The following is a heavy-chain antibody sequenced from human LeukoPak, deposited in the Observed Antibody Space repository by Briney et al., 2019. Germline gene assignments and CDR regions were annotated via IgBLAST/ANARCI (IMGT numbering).Heavy chain of an antibody. CDR3: ARDGVRGFGELFSDYYYYMDV. J-gene: IGHJ6*03. CDR1: GFTFSRYW. V-gene: IGHV3-7*01. Sequence: GGSLRLSCAASGFTFSRYWMSWVRQAPGKGLEWVANIKQDGSQKSYVDSVKGRFTISRDNAKNLLYLQMNSLRAEDTAVYYCARDGVRGFGELFSDYYYYMDVWGKGTTVTVSS. D-gene: IGHD3-10*01. CDR2: IKQDGSQK.